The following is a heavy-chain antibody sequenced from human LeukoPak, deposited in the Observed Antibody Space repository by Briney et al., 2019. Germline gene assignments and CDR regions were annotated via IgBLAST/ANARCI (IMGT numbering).Heavy chain of an antibody. CDR1: GGSISSHY. D-gene: IGHD3-10*02. J-gene: IGHJ6*02. CDR2: IYYSGST. Sequence: PSETLSLPCTVSGGSISSHYWSWIRQPPGKGLEWIGYIYYSGSTNYNPSLKSRVTISVDTSKNQFSLKLSSVPAADTAVYYCARHVPPSYSPLRLPYYYYYGMDVWGQGTTVTVSS. V-gene: IGHV4-59*11. CDR3: ARHVPPSYSPLRLPYYYYYGMDV.